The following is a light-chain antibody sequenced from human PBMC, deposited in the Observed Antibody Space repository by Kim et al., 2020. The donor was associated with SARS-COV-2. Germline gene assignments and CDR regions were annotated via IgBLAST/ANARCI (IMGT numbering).Light chain of an antibody. CDR2: DQN. CDR3: NSRTTNDNVV. V-gene: IGLV3-19*01. CDR1: RLSIYS. Sequence: VALCQPVMISCQGDRLSIYSASSYQQKPGPAPILLFYDQNNRPSVIPDRFSSSSSGTAASFTIAAAPAEDDADYYCNSRTTNDNVVFGGGTSLTVL. J-gene: IGLJ2*01.